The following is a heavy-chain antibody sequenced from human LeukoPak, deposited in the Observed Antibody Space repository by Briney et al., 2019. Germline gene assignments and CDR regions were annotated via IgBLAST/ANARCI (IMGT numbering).Heavy chain of an antibody. Sequence: SETPSLTCAVYGGSFSGYYWSWIRQPPGKGLEWIGEINHSGSTNYNPSLKSRVTISVDTSKNQFSLKLSSVTAADTAVYYCARSHIPHYDYVWGSYRPDDAFDIWGQGTMVTVSS. CDR2: INHSGST. CDR3: ARSHIPHYDYVWGSYRPDDAFDI. CDR1: GGSFSGYY. J-gene: IGHJ3*02. V-gene: IGHV4-34*01. D-gene: IGHD3-16*02.